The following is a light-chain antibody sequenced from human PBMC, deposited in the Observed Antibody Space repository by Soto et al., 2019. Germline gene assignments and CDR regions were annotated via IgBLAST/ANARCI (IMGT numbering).Light chain of an antibody. CDR2: KDS. V-gene: IGLV3-25*02. Sequence: SYGLTQPPSVSVSPGQTARITCSGDALPKQYAYWYQQKPGQAPVLVIYKDSERPSGIPERFSGSSSGTTVTLTISGAQAEDEADYYCQSADSSGTYVFGTGTKV. J-gene: IGLJ1*01. CDR3: QSADSSGTYV. CDR1: ALPKQY.